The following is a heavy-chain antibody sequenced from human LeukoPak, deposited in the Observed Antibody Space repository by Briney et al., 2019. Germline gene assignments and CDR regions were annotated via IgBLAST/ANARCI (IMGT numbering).Heavy chain of an antibody. CDR1: GFTLSTAS. CDR2: IDKSGNTI. V-gene: IGHV3-48*01. Sequence: GGSLRLSCAAPGFTLSTASMNWVRQAPGQGLEWISYIDKSGNTIYYADSVKGRFTISRDNAKNSLYLQMNSLRAEDTAVYYCARATYGSGSFYFDYWGQGTLVTVSS. CDR3: ARATYGSGSFYFDY. J-gene: IGHJ4*02. D-gene: IGHD3-10*01.